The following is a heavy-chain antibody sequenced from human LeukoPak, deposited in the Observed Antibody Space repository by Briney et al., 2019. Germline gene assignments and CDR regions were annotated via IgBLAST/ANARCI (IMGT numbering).Heavy chain of an antibody. CDR1: GFTFSSYA. CDR3: AKGPRDYDILTGYYPYAY. V-gene: IGHV3-23*01. J-gene: IGHJ4*02. D-gene: IGHD3-9*01. Sequence: PGGSLRLSCAASGFTFSSYAMSWVCQAPGKGLEWVSAISGSGDSTYYGDSVKGRFTISRDNSKNTLYLQMNSLRAEDTAVYYCAKGPRDYDILTGYYPYAYWGQGTLVTVSS. CDR2: ISGSGDST.